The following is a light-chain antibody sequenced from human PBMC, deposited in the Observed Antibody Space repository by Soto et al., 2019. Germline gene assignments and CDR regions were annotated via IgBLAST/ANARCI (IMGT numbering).Light chain of an antibody. V-gene: IGKV3-20*01. J-gene: IGKJ1*01. CDR3: QQYSSSPWT. CDR1: QSVSSSY. Sequence: DILLTQSPGTLSLSPGERATLSCRASQSVSSSYLAWYQQKPGQAPRLLIYGASSRATGIPDRFSGSGSGTDFTLTISRLEPEDFAVYYCQQYSSSPWTFGQGTKVDIK. CDR2: GAS.